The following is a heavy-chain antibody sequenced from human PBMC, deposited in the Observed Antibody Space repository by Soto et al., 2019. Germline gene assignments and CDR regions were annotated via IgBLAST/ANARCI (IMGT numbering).Heavy chain of an antibody. D-gene: IGHD3-16*01. CDR1: GFTFNNYA. CDR3: AKDWALSGPQHY. Sequence: EVQLLESGGGLVQPGGSLILSCAASGFTFNNYAMSWVRQSPTKGLEWVSGISASGDTYYADSVRGRFTISRDNSKNTMSIQMNSLRVEDTAIYYCAKDWALSGPQHYWGQGTLVTVSS. CDR2: ISASGDT. J-gene: IGHJ4*02. V-gene: IGHV3-23*01.